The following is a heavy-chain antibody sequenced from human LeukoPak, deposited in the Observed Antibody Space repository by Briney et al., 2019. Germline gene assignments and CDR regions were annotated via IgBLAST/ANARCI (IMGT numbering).Heavy chain of an antibody. J-gene: IGHJ6*04. CDR3: AGTVTTRLFTVDV. D-gene: IGHD4-11*01. CDR2: INHSGNT. V-gene: IGHV4-34*01. CDR1: GGSFSGYY. Sequence: SETLSLTCAVYGGSFSGYYWSWFRQPPGKGLEWIGEINHSGNTNYNPSLKSRVTISVDTSKNQFSLKLTSVTAADTAVYYCAGTVTTRLFTVDVWGKGTTVTVSS.